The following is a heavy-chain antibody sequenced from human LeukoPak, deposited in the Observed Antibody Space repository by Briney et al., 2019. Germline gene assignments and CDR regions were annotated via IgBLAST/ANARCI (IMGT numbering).Heavy chain of an antibody. CDR2: IYYSGST. D-gene: IGHD2-15*01. Sequence: SETLSLTCTVSGGSISSSSYYGGWIRQPPGKGLEWIGSIYYSGSTYYNPSLKSRVTISVDTSKNQFSLKLSSVTAADTAVYYCASTPGYCSGGSSYSLFDYWGQGTLVTVSS. CDR1: GGSISSSSYY. V-gene: IGHV4-39*01. CDR3: ASTPGYCSGGSSYSLFDY. J-gene: IGHJ4*02.